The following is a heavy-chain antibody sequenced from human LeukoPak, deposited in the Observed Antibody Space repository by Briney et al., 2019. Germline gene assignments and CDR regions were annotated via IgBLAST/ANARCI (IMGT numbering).Heavy chain of an antibody. CDR2: IYHSGST. D-gene: IGHD5-18*01. J-gene: IGHJ4*02. V-gene: IGHV4-30-2*01. CDR1: GGSISSGGYS. Sequence: PSETLSLTCAVSGGSISSGGYSWSWIRQPPRKGLEWIGYIYHSGSTYYNPSLKSRVTISVDRSKNQFSLKLSSVTAADTAVYYCARTAMAHFDYWGQGTLVTVSS. CDR3: ARTAMAHFDY.